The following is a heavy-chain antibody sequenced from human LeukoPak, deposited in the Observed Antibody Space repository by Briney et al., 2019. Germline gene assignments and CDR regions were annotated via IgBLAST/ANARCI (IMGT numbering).Heavy chain of an antibody. CDR1: GGSISSGDYY. V-gene: IGHV4-61*08. D-gene: IGHD3-16*01. J-gene: IGHJ6*03. CDR2: IYYSGST. CDR3: ARGLGINGQQVYYYYYYMDV. Sequence: SETLSLTCTVSGGSISSGDYYWSWIRQPPGKGLEWIGYIYYSGSTNYNPSLKSRVTISVDTSKIQFSLKLSSVTAADTAVYYCARGLGINGQQVYYYYYYMDVWGKGTTVTVSS.